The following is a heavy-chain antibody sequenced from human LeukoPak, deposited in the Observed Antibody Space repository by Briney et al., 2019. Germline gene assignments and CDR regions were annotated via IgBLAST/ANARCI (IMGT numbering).Heavy chain of an antibody. CDR1: GFTFSSYS. D-gene: IGHD3-10*01. Sequence: PGGSLRLSCAASGFTFSSYSINWVRQAPGKGLEWVSSISSSSSYIYYADSVKGRFTISRDNAKNSLYLQMNSLRAEDTAVYYCAREYSVPKQNRFGELIVWGQGTLVTVSS. CDR3: AREYSVPKQNRFGELIV. J-gene: IGHJ4*02. CDR2: ISSSSSYI. V-gene: IGHV3-21*01.